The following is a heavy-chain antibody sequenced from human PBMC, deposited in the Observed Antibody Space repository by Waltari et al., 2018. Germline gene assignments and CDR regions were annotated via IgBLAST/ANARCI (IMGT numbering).Heavy chain of an antibody. J-gene: IGHJ5*02. CDR2: ISTTGTA. CDR3: ARDLGLDYGSGNFYRNWFDP. CDR1: GGSISSVDYF. D-gene: IGHD3-10*01. Sequence: QVQLQESGPGLVRPSQTLSLTCTVSGGSISSVDYFWSWIRQPAGKGLEWIGRISTTGTANSNPSFNSRVTISVDTSKNQFSLNLRSVTAADTAVYYCARDLGLDYGSGNFYRNWFDPWGQGTLVTVSS. V-gene: IGHV4-61*02.